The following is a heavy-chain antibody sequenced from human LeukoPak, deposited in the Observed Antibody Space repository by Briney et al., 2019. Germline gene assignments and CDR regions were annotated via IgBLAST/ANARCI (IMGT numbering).Heavy chain of an antibody. J-gene: IGHJ4*02. CDR1: GGTFCSYA. CDR3: ASRGRYGSTSDY. Sequence: SVKVSCKASGGTFCSYAISWVRQAPGQGLEWMGGIIPIFGTANYAQKFQGRVTITADESTSTAYMELSSLRSEDTAVYYCASRGRYGSTSDYWGQGTLVTVSS. CDR2: IIPIFGTA. D-gene: IGHD3-10*01. V-gene: IGHV1-69*13.